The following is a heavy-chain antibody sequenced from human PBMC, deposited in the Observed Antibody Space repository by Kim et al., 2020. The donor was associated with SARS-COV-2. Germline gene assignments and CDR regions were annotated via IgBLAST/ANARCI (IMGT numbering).Heavy chain of an antibody. CDR1: GFTFSNYA. D-gene: IGHD2-2*01. CDR3: ARYCSSTSCPSFDF. V-gene: IGHV3-23*01. CDR2: ISGSGGNT. Sequence: GGSLRLSCAASGFTFSNYAMSWVRQAPGKGLEWVSTISGSGGNTYYADSVKGRFTISRDNSKNTLYLQMNSLRAEDTAVYYCARYCSSTSCPSFDFWGQGTLVTVSS. J-gene: IGHJ4*02.